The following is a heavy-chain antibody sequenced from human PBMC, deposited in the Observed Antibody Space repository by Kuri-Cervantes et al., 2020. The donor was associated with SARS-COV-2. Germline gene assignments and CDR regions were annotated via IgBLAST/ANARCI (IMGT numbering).Heavy chain of an antibody. J-gene: IGHJ4*01. CDR3: ARGGAIFYHNSLFLPYYFDY. D-gene: IGHD2/OR15-2a*01. V-gene: IGHV3-21*01. CDR1: GFTFSTYS. CDR2: ISSSSSSI. Sequence: LSLTCAASGFTFSTYSMNWVRQAPGKGLEWVSSISSSSSSISYADSVKGRFTISRDNAKNSLYLQMNSLRAEDTAVYYCARGGAIFYHNSLFLPYYFDYWGHGTRVTVSS.